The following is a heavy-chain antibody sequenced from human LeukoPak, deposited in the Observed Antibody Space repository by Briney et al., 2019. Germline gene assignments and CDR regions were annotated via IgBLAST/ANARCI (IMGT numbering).Heavy chain of an antibody. CDR2: TNPNSGGT. D-gene: IGHD5-18*01. CDR1: GYTFTGYY. Sequence: ASVNVSCKASGYTFTGYYMHWVRQAPGQGLEWMGWTNPNSGGTNYAQKFQGRVTMTRDTSISTAYMELSRLRSDDTAVYYCASFLGYSYGWDYWSQGTLVTVSS. J-gene: IGHJ4*02. CDR3: ASFLGYSYGWDY. V-gene: IGHV1-2*02.